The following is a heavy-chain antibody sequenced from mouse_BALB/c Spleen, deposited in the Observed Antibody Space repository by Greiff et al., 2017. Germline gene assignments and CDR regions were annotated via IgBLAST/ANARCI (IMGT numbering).Heavy chain of an antibody. Sequence: VQLQQSGPELVKPGASVKMSCKASGYTFTSYVMHWVKQKPGQGLEWIGYINPYNDGTKYNEKFKGKATLTSDKSSSTAYMELSSLTSEDSAVYYCARENDYAYYAMDYWGQGTSVTVSS. D-gene: IGHD2-4*01. CDR1: GYTFTSYV. V-gene: IGHV1-14*01. CDR3: ARENDYAYYAMDY. CDR2: INPYNDGT. J-gene: IGHJ4*01.